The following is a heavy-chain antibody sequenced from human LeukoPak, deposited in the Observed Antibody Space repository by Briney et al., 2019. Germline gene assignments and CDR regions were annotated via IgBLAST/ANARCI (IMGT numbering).Heavy chain of an antibody. J-gene: IGHJ4*02. D-gene: IGHD3-9*01. CDR2: VSGSADST. V-gene: IGHV3-23*01. CDR1: GFTFSSNA. Sequence: SGGSLRLSCAASGFTFSSNAMSWVRQAPGKGLEWVSAVSGSADSTYYADSVKGRFTISRDNSRNMVYLQMNSLRAEDTAVYYCAKASPYYDILTGYYYYFDYWGQGTLVTVSS. CDR3: AKASPYYDILTGYYYYFDY.